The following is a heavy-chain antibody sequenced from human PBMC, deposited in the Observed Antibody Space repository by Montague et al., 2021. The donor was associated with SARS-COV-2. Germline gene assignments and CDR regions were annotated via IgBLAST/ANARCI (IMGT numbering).Heavy chain of an antibody. V-gene: IGHV2-70*01. CDR1: GFLLSTSGMC. D-gene: IGHD6-19*01. J-gene: IGHJ4*02. CDR2: XDWXDDK. Sequence: PALVKPTQTLTLTCTFSGFLLSTSGMCVSWIRQPPGKALEWLALXDWXDDKYYSTSLKTRLTISKDTSKNQVVLTMTNMDPVDTATYYCARISAWYSSGWSAFDYWGQGTLVTVSS. CDR3: ARISAWYSSGWSAFDY.